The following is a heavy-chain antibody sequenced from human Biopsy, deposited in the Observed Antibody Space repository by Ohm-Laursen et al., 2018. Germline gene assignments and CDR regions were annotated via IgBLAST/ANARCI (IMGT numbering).Heavy chain of an antibody. V-gene: IGHV4-59*01. CDR2: ISSGGRA. D-gene: IGHD3-3*01. Sequence: GTLSLTCTVSGGSISDDYWNWIRQPPGKGLQVIGYISSGGRAKYNPSLKSRLTISLDTSKNQLSLRLSSVTAADSGIYYCARERQFRFLEGAFDYWGQGILVTVSS. CDR1: GGSISDDY. CDR3: ARERQFRFLEGAFDY. J-gene: IGHJ4*02.